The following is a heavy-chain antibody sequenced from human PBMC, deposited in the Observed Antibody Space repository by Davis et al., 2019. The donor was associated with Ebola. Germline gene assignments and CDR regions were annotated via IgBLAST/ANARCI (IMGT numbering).Heavy chain of an antibody. CDR2: IYPGDSDT. CDR3: ARLASSSWFHGMDV. Sequence: GESLKISCKGSGYSFTNFWIAWVRQMPGKGLEWMGIIYPGDSDTRYSPSFQGQVIISVDKSIETAYLQWSSLKASDTAMYYCARLASSSWFHGMDVWGQGTTVTVSS. J-gene: IGHJ6*02. CDR1: GYSFTNFW. D-gene: IGHD6-13*01. V-gene: IGHV5-51*01.